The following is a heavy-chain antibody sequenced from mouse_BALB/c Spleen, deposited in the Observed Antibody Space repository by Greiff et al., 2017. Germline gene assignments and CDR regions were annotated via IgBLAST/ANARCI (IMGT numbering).Heavy chain of an antibody. V-gene: IGHV1-4*02. D-gene: IGHD2-4*01. CDR1: GYTFTSYT. CDR2: INPSSGYT. CDR3: ARSPMITTDYAMDY. Sequence: QVQLQQSAAELARPGASVKMSCKASGYTFTSYTMHWVKQRPGQGLEWIGYINPSSGYTEYNQKFKDKTTLTADKSSSTAYMQLSSLTSEDSAVYYCARSPMITTDYAMDYWGQGTSVTVSS. J-gene: IGHJ4*01.